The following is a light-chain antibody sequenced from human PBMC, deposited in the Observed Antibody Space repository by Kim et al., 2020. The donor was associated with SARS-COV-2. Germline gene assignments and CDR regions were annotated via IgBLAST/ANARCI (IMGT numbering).Light chain of an antibody. CDR2: DNS. Sequence: QSVLTKPPSVSAAPGQKVTISCSGSSSNIGSNYVSWYQHLRGTAPKLLIYDNSKRPSGIPARFSGSKSGTSATLGITGLQTADEADYYCATWDGSLSSWVFGGGTQLTVL. CDR1: SSNIGSNY. V-gene: IGLV1-51*01. CDR3: ATWDGSLSSWV. J-gene: IGLJ3*02.